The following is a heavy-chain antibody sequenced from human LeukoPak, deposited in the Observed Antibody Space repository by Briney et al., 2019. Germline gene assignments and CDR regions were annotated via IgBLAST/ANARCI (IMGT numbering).Heavy chain of an antibody. J-gene: IGHJ5*02. CDR3: LQWELLRGFDP. CDR2: INSDGNKT. V-gene: IGHV3-74*01. Sequence: GGSLRLSCAASGFTFSNYWMHWVRQAPGKGLVWVSRINSDGNKTNYADSVNGRFTISRDNAKNTLYLQVNNLRAEDTAVYYCLQWELLRGFDPWGQGTLVTVSS. D-gene: IGHD1-26*01. CDR1: GFTFSNYW.